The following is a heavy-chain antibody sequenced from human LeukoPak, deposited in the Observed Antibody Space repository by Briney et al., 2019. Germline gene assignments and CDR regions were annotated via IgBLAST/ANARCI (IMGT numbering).Heavy chain of an antibody. CDR2: IKQDGSEK. D-gene: IGHD3-22*01. J-gene: IGHJ4*02. CDR3: ARVFKSEYYDSSGYLNYAYYFDY. CDR1: GFTFSSCW. Sequence: GGSLRLSCAASGFTFSSCWMSWVRQAPGKGLEWVANIKQDGSEKYYVDSVKGRFTISRDNAKNSLYLQMNSLRAEDTAVYYCARVFKSEYYDSSGYLNYAYYFDYWGQGTLVTVSS. V-gene: IGHV3-7*01.